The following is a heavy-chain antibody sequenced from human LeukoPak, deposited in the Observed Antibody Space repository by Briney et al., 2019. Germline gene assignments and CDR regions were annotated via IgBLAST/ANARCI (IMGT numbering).Heavy chain of an antibody. D-gene: IGHD6-19*01. J-gene: IGHJ4*02. CDR1: GYTFTSYG. CDR3: ARLDSSGWYYFDY. Sequence: RASVKVSCKASGYTFTSYGITWVRQAPGQGLECVGWISAYNGKTNYAQKLQGRVTMTTDTSTSTAYMELRSLRSDDTAVYYCARLDSSGWYYFDYWGQGTLVTVSS. V-gene: IGHV1-18*01. CDR2: ISAYNGKT.